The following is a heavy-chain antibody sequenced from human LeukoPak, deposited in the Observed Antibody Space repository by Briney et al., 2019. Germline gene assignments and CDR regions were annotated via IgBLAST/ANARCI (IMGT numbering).Heavy chain of an antibody. D-gene: IGHD6-19*01. CDR1: GFTFSSYA. V-gene: IGHV3-23*01. CDR3: AKGKRPSSGWYRDYFDY. CDR2: ISGSGGST. Sequence: GGSLRLSCAASGFTFSSYAMSWVRQAPGKGLEWVSAISGSGGSTYYADSVKGRFTISRDNSKNTLYLQMNSLRAEDTAVYYCAKGKRPSSGWYRDYFDYWGQGTLVTVSS. J-gene: IGHJ4*02.